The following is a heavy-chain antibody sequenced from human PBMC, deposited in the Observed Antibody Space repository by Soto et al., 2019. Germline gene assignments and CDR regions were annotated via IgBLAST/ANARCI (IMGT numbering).Heavy chain of an antibody. Sequence: EVQLLESGGGLVQPGGSLRLSCAASGFTFSSYAMSWVRQAPGKGLEWVSAISGSGGSTYYADSVKGRFTISRDNSKNTLYLQMNSLRAEDTAVYYCAKGGYCSGGSCNPATWIDYWGQGTLVSVCS. CDR3: AKGGYCSGGSCNPATWIDY. CDR1: GFTFSSYA. CDR2: ISGSGGST. J-gene: IGHJ4*02. V-gene: IGHV3-23*01. D-gene: IGHD2-15*01.